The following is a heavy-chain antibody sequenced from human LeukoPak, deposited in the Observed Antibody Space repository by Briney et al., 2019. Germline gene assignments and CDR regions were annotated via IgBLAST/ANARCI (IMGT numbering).Heavy chain of an antibody. J-gene: IGHJ4*02. CDR1: GFTFRSYP. V-gene: IGHV3-30*18. CDR3: AKDSSSWYGAFDY. D-gene: IGHD6-13*01. CDR2: ISYDGSNK. Sequence: GGSLRLSCAASGFTFRSYPMNWVRQAPGKGLEWVAVISYDGSNKYYADSVKGRFTISRDNSKNTLYLQMNSLRAEDTAVYYCAKDSSSWYGAFDYWGQGTLVTVSS.